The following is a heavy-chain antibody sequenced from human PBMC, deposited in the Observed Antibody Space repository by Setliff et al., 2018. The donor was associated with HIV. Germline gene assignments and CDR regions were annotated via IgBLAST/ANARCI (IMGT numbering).Heavy chain of an antibody. D-gene: IGHD5-12*01. J-gene: IGHJ4*02. V-gene: IGHV4-4*09. CDR3: ASRAFEAGYKRSYFDY. CDR2: IYNSGST. CDR1: GGSISNYY. Sequence: SETLSLTCTVSGGSISNYYWSWIRQPPGKGLEWIGYIYNSGSTNYNPSLKSRVTMSVDTSKNKFSLKLSSVTAADTAVYYCASRAFEAGYKRSYFDYWGQGTLVTVSS.